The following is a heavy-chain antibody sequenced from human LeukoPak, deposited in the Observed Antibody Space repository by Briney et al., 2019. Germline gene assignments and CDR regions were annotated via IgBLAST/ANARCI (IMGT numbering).Heavy chain of an antibody. V-gene: IGHV4-38-2*02. CDR2: IYHSGST. J-gene: IGHJ4*02. Sequence: SETLSLTCTVSGYSISSGYYWGWIRQPPGKGLEWIGSIYHSGSTYYNPSLKSRVTISVDTSKNQFSLKLSSVTAADTAVYYCARSSSDFWSGYYTAYFDYWGQGTLVTVSS. D-gene: IGHD3-3*01. CDR1: GYSISSGYY. CDR3: ARSSSDFWSGYYTAYFDY.